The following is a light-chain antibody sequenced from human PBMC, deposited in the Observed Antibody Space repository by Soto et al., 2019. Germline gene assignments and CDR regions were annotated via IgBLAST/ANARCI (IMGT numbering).Light chain of an antibody. Sequence: QSALTQPASVSGYPGQSITISCTGTSSDVGGYNYVSWYQQNPVKAPKLMIYEVSHRPSGVSDRFSGSKSGNTASLTISGLQAEDEADYYCSSYTTSSTLVVFGGGTKVTVL. V-gene: IGLV2-14*01. CDR1: SSDVGGYNY. CDR3: SSYTTSSTLVV. J-gene: IGLJ3*02. CDR2: EVS.